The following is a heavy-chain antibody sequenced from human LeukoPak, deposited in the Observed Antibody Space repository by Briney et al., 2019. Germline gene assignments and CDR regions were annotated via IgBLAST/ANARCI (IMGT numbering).Heavy chain of an antibody. CDR1: GGTFSSYA. J-gene: IGHJ6*02. D-gene: IGHD1-7*01. CDR2: IIPIFGTA. V-gene: IGHV1-69*01. Sequence: SVTVSCKASGGTFSSYAISWVRQAPGQGLEWMGGIIPIFGTANYAQKFQGRVTITADESTSTAYIELSSLRSEDTAVYYCAYPNYWYYYGMDVWGQGTTVTVSS. CDR3: AYPNYWYYYGMDV.